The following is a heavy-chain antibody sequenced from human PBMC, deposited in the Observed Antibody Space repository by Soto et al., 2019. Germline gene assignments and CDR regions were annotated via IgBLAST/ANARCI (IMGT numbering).Heavy chain of an antibody. V-gene: IGHV5-10-1*01. Sequence: PGESLKISCKGSGYSFTSYWISWVRKMPGKGLEWMGRIDPSDSYTNYSPSFQGHVTISADKSISTAYLQWSSLKASDTAMYYCARHGSEYSSSLGYFDYWGHGTLVTVSS. CDR1: GYSFTSYW. D-gene: IGHD6-6*01. J-gene: IGHJ4*01. CDR3: ARHGSEYSSSLGYFDY. CDR2: IDPSDSYT.